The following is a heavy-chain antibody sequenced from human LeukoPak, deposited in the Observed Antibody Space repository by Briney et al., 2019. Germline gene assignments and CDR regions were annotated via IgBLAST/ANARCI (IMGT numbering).Heavy chain of an antibody. Sequence: SSETLSLTCTVSGASISSYYWSWIRQPPGKGLEWIGYIYYSGSTNYNPSLKSRVTISVDTSKTQFSLKLSSVTAADTAVYYCAGNLYLDVWGQGTTVTVSS. D-gene: IGHD3-16*01. J-gene: IGHJ6*02. CDR1: GASISSYY. CDR2: IYYSGST. CDR3: AGNLYLDV. V-gene: IGHV4-59*01.